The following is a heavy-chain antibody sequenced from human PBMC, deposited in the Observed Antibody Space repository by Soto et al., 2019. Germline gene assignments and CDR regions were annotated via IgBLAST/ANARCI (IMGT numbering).Heavy chain of an antibody. D-gene: IGHD3-3*01. CDR3: ARDILGGSYDFSH. Sequence: EAHLVESGGGLVKPGGSLRLSCEASAFTFGSHTMTWVRQAPGKGLEWLSTISSDDNTYYADSVKGRFTISRDSPKNTLYLQMNSLRAEDTAVYHCARDILGGSYDFSHGGQGALVTVSS. J-gene: IGHJ1*01. CDR2: ISSDDNT. V-gene: IGHV3-66*01. CDR1: AFTFGSHT.